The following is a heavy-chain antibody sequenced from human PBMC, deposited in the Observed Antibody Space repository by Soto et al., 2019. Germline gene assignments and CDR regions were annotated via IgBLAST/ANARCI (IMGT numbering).Heavy chain of an antibody. Sequence: ASETLSLTCAVYGGSFSGYYWSWIRQPPGKGLEWIGEINHSGSTNYNPSLKSRVTISVDTSKNQFSLKLSSVTAADTAVYYCARGRYYDYVWGSYHVVFDYWGQGTLVTVSS. CDR1: GGSFSGYY. J-gene: IGHJ4*02. CDR2: INHSGST. V-gene: IGHV4-34*01. D-gene: IGHD3-16*01. CDR3: ARGRYYDYVWGSYHVVFDY.